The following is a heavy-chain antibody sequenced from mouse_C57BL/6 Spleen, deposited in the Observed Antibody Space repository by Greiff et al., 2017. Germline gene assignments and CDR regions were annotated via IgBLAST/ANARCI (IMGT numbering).Heavy chain of an antibody. J-gene: IGHJ3*01. V-gene: IGHV5-17*01. D-gene: IGHD2-14*01. Sequence: EVKLMESGGGLVKPGGSLKLSCAASGFTFSDYGMHWVRQAPEKGLEWVAYISSGSSTIYYADTVKGRFTISRDNAKNTLFLQMTSLRSEDTAMYYCARGVLKEFAYWGQGTLVTVSA. CDR1: GFTFSDYG. CDR3: ARGVLKEFAY. CDR2: ISSGSSTI.